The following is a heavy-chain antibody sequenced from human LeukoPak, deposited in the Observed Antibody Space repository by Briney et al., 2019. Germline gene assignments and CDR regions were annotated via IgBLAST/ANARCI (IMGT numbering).Heavy chain of an antibody. Sequence: SVKVSCKASGGTFSSYAISWVRQAPGQGLEWMGGIIPIFGTANYAQKFQGRVTITADESTSTAYMELSSLRSEDTAVYYCARDLTPITMVRGDSLDPWGQGTLVTVSS. CDR2: IIPIFGTA. J-gene: IGHJ5*02. CDR1: GGTFSSYA. D-gene: IGHD3-10*01. V-gene: IGHV1-69*13. CDR3: ARDLTPITMVRGDSLDP.